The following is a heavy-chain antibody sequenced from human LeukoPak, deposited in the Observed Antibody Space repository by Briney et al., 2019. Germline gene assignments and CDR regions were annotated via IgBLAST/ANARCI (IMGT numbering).Heavy chain of an antibody. D-gene: IGHD6-19*01. Sequence: GGSLRLSCAVSGFTVSNNYMSWVRQAPGKGLEWVSVMYSGGSAYYADSVKGRFTISRDNSKNTVYLQMNSLRAEDTAVYYCARLDVVAGRAYWGLGTLVTVSS. J-gene: IGHJ4*02. V-gene: IGHV3-53*01. CDR2: MYSGGSA. CDR1: GFTVSNNY. CDR3: ARLDVVAGRAY.